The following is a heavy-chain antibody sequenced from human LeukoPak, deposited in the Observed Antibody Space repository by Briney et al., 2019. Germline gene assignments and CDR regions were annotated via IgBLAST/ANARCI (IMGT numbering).Heavy chain of an antibody. CDR3: AKAVVNSDAFDI. J-gene: IGHJ3*02. V-gene: IGHV3-23*01. CDR2: ISSSGGST. Sequence: GGSLRLSCAASGFTFSSYAMSWVRQAPGKGLECVSGISSSGGSTYYADSVKGRFTISRDNAKNSLYLQMNSLRAEDMALYYCAKAVVNSDAFDIWGQGTMVTVSS. D-gene: IGHD2/OR15-2a*01. CDR1: GFTFSSYA.